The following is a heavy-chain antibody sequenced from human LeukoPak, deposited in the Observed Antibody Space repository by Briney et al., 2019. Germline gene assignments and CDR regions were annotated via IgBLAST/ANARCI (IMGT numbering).Heavy chain of an antibody. CDR3: ARSLLRYFDWLPQGY. Sequence: GGSLRLSCAASGFTFSSYAMHWVRQAPGKGLEWVAVLSYDGSNKYYADSVKGRFTISRDNSKNTLYLQMNSLRAEDTAVYYCARSLLRYFDWLPQGYWGQGTLVTVSS. V-gene: IGHV3-30*04. J-gene: IGHJ4*02. CDR2: LSYDGSNK. D-gene: IGHD3-9*01. CDR1: GFTFSSYA.